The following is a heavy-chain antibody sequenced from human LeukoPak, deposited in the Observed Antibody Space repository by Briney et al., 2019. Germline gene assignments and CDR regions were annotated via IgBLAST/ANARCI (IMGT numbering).Heavy chain of an antibody. CDR1: GFTFSSYG. D-gene: IGHD3-10*01. J-gene: IGHJ4*02. CDR2: IWYDGSNK. CDR3: AKGLLWFGEFGTFDY. V-gene: IGHV3-33*06. Sequence: PGRSLRLSCAASGFTFSSYGMHWVRQAPGKGLEWVAVIWYDGSNKYYADSVKGRFTISRDNSKNTLYLQMNSPRAEDTAVYYCAKGLLWFGEFGTFDYWGQGTLVTVSS.